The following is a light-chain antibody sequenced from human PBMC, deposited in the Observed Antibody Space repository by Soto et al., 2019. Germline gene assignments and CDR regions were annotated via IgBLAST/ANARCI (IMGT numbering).Light chain of an antibody. J-gene: IGKJ5*01. CDR2: GAS. CDR3: QQSYTTSIT. Sequence: DIQMTQSPSSLSASVGDRVTITCRASQRISTYLNWYQQKPGKAPKLLIYGASTLQGGVPSRFSGSGSGTDFTITISSLQPEDFATYYCQQSYTTSITFGQGTRLDI. V-gene: IGKV1-39*01. CDR1: QRISTY.